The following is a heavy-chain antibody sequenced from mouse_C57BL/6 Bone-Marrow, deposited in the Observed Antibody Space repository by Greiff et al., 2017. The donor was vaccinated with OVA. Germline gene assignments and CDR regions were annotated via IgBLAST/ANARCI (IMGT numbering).Heavy chain of an antibody. D-gene: IGHD2-2*01. CDR2: IDPNSGGT. CDR1: GYTFTSYW. J-gene: IGHJ3*01. V-gene: IGHV1-72*01. Sequence: QVQLQQPGAELVKPGASVKLSCKASGYTFTSYWMHWVKQRPGRGLERIGRIDPNSGGTKYNEKFKSKATLTVDKPSSTAYMQLSSLTSEDSAVYYCARGHYGYDRAWFAYWGQGTLVTVSA. CDR3: ARGHYGYDRAWFAY.